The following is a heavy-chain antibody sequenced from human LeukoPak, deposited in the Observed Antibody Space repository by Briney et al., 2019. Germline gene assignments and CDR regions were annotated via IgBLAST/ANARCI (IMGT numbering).Heavy chain of an antibody. CDR2: INPNSGGT. D-gene: IGHD2-8*01. J-gene: IGHJ4*02. V-gene: IGHV1-2*02. CDR3: ARTNALDY. Sequence: GASVKISCKASGYTFRGNYIHWLRQAPGQGLEWMGWINPNSGGTNSAQKFQGRVTMTRDTSISTAYMELSSLRSDDTALYYCARTNALDYWGQGTLVTVSS. CDR1: GYTFRGNY.